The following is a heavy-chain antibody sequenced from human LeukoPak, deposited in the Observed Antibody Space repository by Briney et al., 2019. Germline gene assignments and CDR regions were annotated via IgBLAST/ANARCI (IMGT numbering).Heavy chain of an antibody. CDR2: ISGSGGST. V-gene: IGHV3-23*01. CDR3: ARERSSEVGATLFDY. J-gene: IGHJ4*02. Sequence: PGGSLRLSCAASGFTFSSYAMSWVRQAPGKGLEWVPAISGSGGSTYYADSVKGRFTTSRDNAKNSLYLQMNSLRAEDTAVYYCARERSSEVGATLFDYWGQGTLVTVSS. D-gene: IGHD1-26*01. CDR1: GFTFSSYA.